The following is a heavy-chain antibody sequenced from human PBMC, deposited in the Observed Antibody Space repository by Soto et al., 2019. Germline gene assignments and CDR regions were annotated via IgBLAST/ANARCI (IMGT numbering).Heavy chain of an antibody. Sequence: GGSLRLSCAASGFTFSNAWMSWVRQAPGKGLEWVGRIKSKTDGGTTDYAAPVKGRFTISRDDSKNTLYLQMNSLKTWDTAVYYCTPSSQLGIPDYWGQGTLVTVSS. CDR2: IKSKTDGGTT. V-gene: IGHV3-15*01. D-gene: IGHD7-27*01. CDR3: TPSSQLGIPDY. CDR1: GFTFSNAW. J-gene: IGHJ4*02.